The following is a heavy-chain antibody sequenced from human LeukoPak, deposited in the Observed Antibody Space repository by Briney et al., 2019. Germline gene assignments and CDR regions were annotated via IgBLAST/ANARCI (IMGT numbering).Heavy chain of an antibody. J-gene: IGHJ4*02. D-gene: IGHD4-17*01. V-gene: IGHV3-74*01. Sequence: GGSLRLSCAASGFTFISYWMHWVRQAPGKGLVWVSRINSDGTSTTYADSVKGRFTISRDNSKNTLYLQMNSLRAEDTAVYYCAEVLSVTTLGYWGQGTLVTVSS. CDR2: INSDGTST. CDR1: GFTFISYW. CDR3: AEVLSVTTLGY.